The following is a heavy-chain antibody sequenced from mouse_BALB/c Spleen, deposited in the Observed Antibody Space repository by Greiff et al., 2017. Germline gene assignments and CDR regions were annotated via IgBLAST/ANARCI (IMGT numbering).Heavy chain of an antibody. CDR1: GFNIKDTY. Sequence: EVQVVESGAELVKPGASVKLSCTASGFNIKDTYMHWVKQRPEQGLEWIGRIDPANGNTKYDPKFQGKATITADTSSNTAYLQLSSLTSEHTAVYYCARGWLLPAYWGQGTLVTVSA. J-gene: IGHJ3*01. CDR3: ARGWLLPAY. D-gene: IGHD2-3*01. V-gene: IGHV14-3*02. CDR2: IDPANGNT.